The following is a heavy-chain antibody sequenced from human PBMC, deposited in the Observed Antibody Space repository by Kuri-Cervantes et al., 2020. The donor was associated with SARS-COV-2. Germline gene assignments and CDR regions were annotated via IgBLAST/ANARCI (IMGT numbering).Heavy chain of an antibody. D-gene: IGHD2-2*01. V-gene: IGHV3-21*01. CDR2: ISSSSSYI. J-gene: IGHJ5*02. Sequence: LSLTCAASGLTFSSYSMNSVRQAPGKGLEWVSSISSSSSYIYYADSVRGRFTISRDNAKNSLYLQMNDLRAEDTAVYYCAKDWGYCSSTSCYDNWFDPWGQGTLVTVSS. CDR3: AKDWGYCSSTSCYDNWFDP. CDR1: GLTFSSYS.